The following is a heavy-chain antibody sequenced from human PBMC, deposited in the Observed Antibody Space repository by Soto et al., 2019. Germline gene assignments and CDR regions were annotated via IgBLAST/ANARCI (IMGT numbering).Heavy chain of an antibody. J-gene: IGHJ6*02. V-gene: IGHV1-46*01. CDR2: INPNGYTS. Sequence: QVQMVQSGAEVKKPGASIKISCKASGYTFIDYYIHWVRQAPGQGLEWMGIINPNGYTSTLAQKFQGRLTVTSDTSTNTVYMELGNLTSEDTALYYCARDPPFSGILRGTPLMDVWGQGTTVTVSS. D-gene: IGHD4-17*01. CDR3: ARDPPFSGILRGTPLMDV. CDR1: GYTFIDYY.